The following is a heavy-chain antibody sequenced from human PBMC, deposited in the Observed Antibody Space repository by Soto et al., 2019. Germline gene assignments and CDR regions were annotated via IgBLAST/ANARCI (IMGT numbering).Heavy chain of an antibody. D-gene: IGHD2-8*02. Sequence: SETLSLTCTVSGGSISSGDYYWSWIRQPPGKGLEWIGYIYHSGSTYYNPSLKSRVTISVDTSKNQFSLKLTSVTAADTAVYYCARDKITGLFDYWGQGTLVTVSS. CDR3: ARDKITGLFDY. J-gene: IGHJ4*02. CDR1: GGSISSGDYY. V-gene: IGHV4-30-4*01. CDR2: IYHSGST.